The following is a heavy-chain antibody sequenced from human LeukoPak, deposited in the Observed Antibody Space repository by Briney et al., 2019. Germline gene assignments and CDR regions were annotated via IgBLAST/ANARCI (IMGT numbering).Heavy chain of an antibody. D-gene: IGHD5-18*01. J-gene: IGHJ4*02. CDR1: GFTFSSFD. Sequence: PGGSLRLSCVVSGFTFSSFDMHWVRQAPGKGLEWVAAIAYDGSNKYYANSVKGRVTISRDNSKNTLYLQMNSLRAEDTAVYNCAKDRGYSHGFDYWGQGTLVTVSS. CDR3: AKDRGYSHGFDY. V-gene: IGHV3-30*18. CDR2: IAYDGSNK.